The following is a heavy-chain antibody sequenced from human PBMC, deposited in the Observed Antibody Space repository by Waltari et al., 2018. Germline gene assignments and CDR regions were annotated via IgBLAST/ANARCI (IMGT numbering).Heavy chain of an antibody. CDR2: INEDESEK. V-gene: IGHV3-7*01. CDR1: GFTFSRNW. Sequence: EVQLVESGGGLVKPGGSLRLSCVASGFTFSRNWMSWLRQAPGKGLEWVANINEDESEKFYADSVKGRFTISRDNAKNSLYLQMNSLRVEDTAYYYCARDMGIYTNYAAYWGQGTLVTVSS. CDR3: ARDMGIYTNYAAY. J-gene: IGHJ4*02. D-gene: IGHD4-4*01.